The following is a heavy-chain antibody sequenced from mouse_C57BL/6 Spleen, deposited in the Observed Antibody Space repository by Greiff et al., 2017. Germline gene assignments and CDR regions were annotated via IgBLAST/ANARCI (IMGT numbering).Heavy chain of an antibody. D-gene: IGHD1-1*01. J-gene: IGHJ1*03. CDR1: GFNIKDYY. CDR3: TRNYYGSSNWYFDV. V-gene: IGHV14-1*01. Sequence: EVKLVESGAELVRPGASVKLSCTASGFNIKDYYMHWVKQRPEQGLEWIGRIDPEDGDTEYAPKFQGKATMTADTSSNTAYLQLSSLTSEDTAVYYCTRNYYGSSNWYFDVWGTGTTVTVSS. CDR2: IDPEDGDT.